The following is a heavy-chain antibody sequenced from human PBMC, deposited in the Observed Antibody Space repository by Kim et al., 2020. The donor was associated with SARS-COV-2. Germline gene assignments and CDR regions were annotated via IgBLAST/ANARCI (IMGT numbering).Heavy chain of an antibody. CDR2: IWYDGSNK. Sequence: GGSLRLSCAASGFTFSSYGMHWVRQAPGKGLEWVAVIWYDGSNKYYADSVKGRFTISRDNSKNTLYLQMNSLRAEDTAVYYCAKDREAWAGGGYVRTYYYYGMDAWGQGTTVTVSS. J-gene: IGHJ6*02. D-gene: IGHD5-12*01. CDR1: GFTFSSYG. CDR3: AKDREAWAGGGYVRTYYYYGMDA. V-gene: IGHV3-33*06.